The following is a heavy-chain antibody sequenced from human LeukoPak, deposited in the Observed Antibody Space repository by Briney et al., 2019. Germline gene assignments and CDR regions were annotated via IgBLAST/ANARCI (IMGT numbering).Heavy chain of an antibody. D-gene: IGHD6-19*01. CDR2: IYYSGST. J-gene: IGHJ5*02. V-gene: IGHV4-61*08. CDR3: ARYSSGWYENWFDP. CDR1: GGSISSGDYY. Sequence: SETLSLTCTVSGGSISSGDYYWSWIRQPPGKGLEWIGYIYYSGSTNYNPSLKSRVTISVDTSKNQFSLKLSSVTAADTAVYYCARYSSGWYENWFDPWGQGTLVTVSS.